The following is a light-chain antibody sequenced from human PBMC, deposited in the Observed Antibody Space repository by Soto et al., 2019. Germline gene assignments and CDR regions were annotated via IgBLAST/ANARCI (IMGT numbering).Light chain of an antibody. V-gene: IGKV4-1*01. Sequence: DIVMTQSPDSLAVSLGERATFNCKSSLSILDRSKNKYYLAWYQQKSGQPPKLLIYWASLRESGVPDRFTGSGSGTYFTLTISSLQAEDVAVYYCQQYFTSPWTFGQGTKVEI. CDR1: LSILDRSKNKYY. J-gene: IGKJ1*01. CDR2: WAS. CDR3: QQYFTSPWT.